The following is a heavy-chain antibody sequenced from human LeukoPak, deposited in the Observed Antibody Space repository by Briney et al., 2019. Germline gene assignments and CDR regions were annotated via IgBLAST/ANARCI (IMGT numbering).Heavy chain of an antibody. D-gene: IGHD3-3*01. CDR1: GFTVSSNY. CDR3: ARQDYYDFWSGYSYYFDY. J-gene: IGHJ4*02. V-gene: IGHV3-66*04. Sequence: GGSLRLSCAASGFTVSSNYLSWVRQAPGKGLEWVSIIYRAGSTYYADSVKGRFTISRDNSKNTLYLQMNSLRAEDTAVYYCARQDYYDFWSGYSYYFDYWGQGTLVTVSS. CDR2: IYRAGST.